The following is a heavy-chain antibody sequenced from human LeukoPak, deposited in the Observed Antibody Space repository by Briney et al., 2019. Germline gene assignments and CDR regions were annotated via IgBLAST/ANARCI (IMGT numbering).Heavy chain of an antibody. J-gene: IGHJ2*01. Sequence: GSSVKVSCKASGGTFSSYAISWVRQAPGQGLEWMGGIIPIFGTANYAQKFQGRVTITADESTSTAYMELSSLRSEDTAVYYCARAPTIVGYTSRELGHWYFDLWGRGTLVTVSS. CDR1: GGTFSSYA. V-gene: IGHV1-69*01. CDR3: ARAPTIVGYTSRELGHWYFDL. CDR2: IIPIFGTA. D-gene: IGHD6-13*01.